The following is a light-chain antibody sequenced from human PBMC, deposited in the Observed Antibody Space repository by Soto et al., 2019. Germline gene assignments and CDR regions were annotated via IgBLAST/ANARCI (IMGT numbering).Light chain of an antibody. V-gene: IGKV1-39*01. CDR1: QSITNY. CDR2: AAS. J-gene: IGKJ2*01. Sequence: DLQMTQSPSSLSASVGDRVTITCRASQSITNYLNWYQQKPGKAPKLLIYAASNLQSGVPSRFSGSGSGTYFTLTISSLQPEDFATYYCQESYSTPPMYTFGQGTELEIK. CDR3: QESYSTPPMYT.